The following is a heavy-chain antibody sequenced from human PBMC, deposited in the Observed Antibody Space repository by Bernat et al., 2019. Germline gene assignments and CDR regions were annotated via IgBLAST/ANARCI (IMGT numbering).Heavy chain of an antibody. V-gene: IGHV3-7*01. D-gene: IGHD6-13*01. CDR3: AGWSRSSWFDY. J-gene: IGHJ4*02. CDR1: GFTFSSFW. CDR2: IKQDGSEK. Sequence: EVQLVESGGGLVQPGGSLRLSCAGSGFTFSSFWLSWVRQAPGKGLEWVANIKQDGSEKSYVDSVKGRFTISRDNAKNSLYLQMNSLRVEDTAVYYCAGWSRSSWFDYWGLGTLVTVSS.